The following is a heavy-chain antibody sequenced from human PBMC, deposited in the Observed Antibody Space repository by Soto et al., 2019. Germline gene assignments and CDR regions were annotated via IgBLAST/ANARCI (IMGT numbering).Heavy chain of an antibody. D-gene: IGHD3-22*01. Sequence: PSETLSLTCTVSGGSISSYYWSWIRQPAGKGLEWIGRIYTSGSTNYNPSLKSRVTMSVDTPKNQFSLKLSSVTAADTAVYYCARDSNYYDSSGYLTRLFDPWGQGTLVTVSS. CDR3: ARDSNYYDSSGYLTRLFDP. CDR1: GGSISSYY. V-gene: IGHV4-4*07. J-gene: IGHJ5*02. CDR2: IYTSGST.